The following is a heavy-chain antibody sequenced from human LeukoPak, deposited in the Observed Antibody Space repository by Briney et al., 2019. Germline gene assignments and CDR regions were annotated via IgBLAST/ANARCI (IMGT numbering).Heavy chain of an antibody. CDR2: IYPGDSDT. D-gene: IGHD1-14*01. CDR1: GYSFSTYW. V-gene: IGHV5-51*01. CDR3: ARRLGITAPFDY. J-gene: IGHJ4*02. Sequence: GESLEISCKGSGYSFSTYWIGWVRQMPGKGLEWMGIIYPGDSDTRYSPSFQGQVTISADKSINTAYLQWSSLKASDTAMYYCARRLGITAPFDYWGQGTLVTVSS.